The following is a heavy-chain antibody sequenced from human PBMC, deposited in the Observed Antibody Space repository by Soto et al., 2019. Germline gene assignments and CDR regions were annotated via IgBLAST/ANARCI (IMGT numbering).Heavy chain of an antibody. CDR1: GGSFSGYY. CDR3: GGQDYGAKGYYFEN. CDR2: INHSGNT. V-gene: IGHV4-34*01. D-gene: IGHD4-17*01. Sequence: PSETLSLTCAVYGGSFSGYYWSWIRQPPGKGLEWIGGINHSGNTNYNPSLKSRVTISIDTSKTQFSLKMNSVTAADTAVYFCGGQDYGAKGYYFENWGQGALVTVSS. J-gene: IGHJ4*02.